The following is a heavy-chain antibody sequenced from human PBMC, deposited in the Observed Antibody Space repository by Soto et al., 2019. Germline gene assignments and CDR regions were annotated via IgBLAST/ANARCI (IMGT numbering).Heavy chain of an antibody. CDR2: VYYSGST. CDR3: ARGRPLRSAGDIFWFDP. Sequence: SETLSLTCSISSDSTGSGDKYRTWIRQPPGKGLEWIGYVYYSGSTYYNPSLKSRVTMSVDTSKNQFALKLRSVTAADTAVYYCARGRPLRSAGDIFWFDPWGQGVLVTGS. V-gene: IGHV4-30-4*01. D-gene: IGHD3-9*01. J-gene: IGHJ5*02. CDR1: SDSTGSGDKY.